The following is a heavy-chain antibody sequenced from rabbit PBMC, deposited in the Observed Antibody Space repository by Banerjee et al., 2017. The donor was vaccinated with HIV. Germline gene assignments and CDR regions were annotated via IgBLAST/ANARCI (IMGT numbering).Heavy chain of an antibody. Sequence: QEQLEESGGDLDKPEGSLTLTCTSSGFSFTNKYVMCWVRQAPGKGLEWIGCIVIGSSGTTWYASWAKGRITISRTSSTTVTLQMTSLTAADTATYFCARDLAGVIGWNFNLWGQGTLVTVS. V-gene: IGHV1S45*01. CDR3: ARDLAGVIGWNFNL. CDR1: GFSFTNKYV. CDR2: IVIGSSGTT. J-gene: IGHJ4*01. D-gene: IGHD4-1*01.